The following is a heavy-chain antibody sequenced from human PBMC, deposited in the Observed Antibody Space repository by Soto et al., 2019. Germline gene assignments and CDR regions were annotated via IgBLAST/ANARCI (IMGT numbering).Heavy chain of an antibody. J-gene: IGHJ4*02. D-gene: IGHD3-10*01. CDR3: AHTLYDSGTYTFDY. V-gene: IGHV2-5*02. CDR2: IYWDGDK. CDR1: GFSLSISGVG. Sequence: QITLKESGPTLVKPTQTLTLTCTFSGFSLSISGVGVGWIRQPPGKPLEWLALIYWDGDKRYSPSLKSRLTITKDTSKNQVVLTMTYMDPVDTATYYCAHTLYDSGTYTFDYWGQGTLVTVSS.